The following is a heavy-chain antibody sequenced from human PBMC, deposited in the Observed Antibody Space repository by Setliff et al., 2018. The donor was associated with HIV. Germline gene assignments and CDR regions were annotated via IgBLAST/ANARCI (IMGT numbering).Heavy chain of an antibody. CDR2: INHSGST. D-gene: IGHD2-8*01. V-gene: IGHV4-34*01. CDR1: GGSFSGYY. CDR3: ARHRLGYCTNGVCYYDAFDI. Sequence: KSSETLSLTCAVYGGSFSGYYWSWIRQSPGKGLDWIGEINHSGSTNYSPSLKSRVTISVDTSKNQFSLKVTSVTAADTAVYYCARHRLGYCTNGVCYYDAFDIWGQGTMVTVSS. J-gene: IGHJ3*02.